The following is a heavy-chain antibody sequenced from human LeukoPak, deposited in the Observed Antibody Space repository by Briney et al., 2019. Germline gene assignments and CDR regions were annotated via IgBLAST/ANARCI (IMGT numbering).Heavy chain of an antibody. CDR1: GFTFSHYA. Sequence: GRSLRLSCAASGFTFSHYAIHWVRQAPGKGLEWVAVISYDGSNKLYADSVKGRFTISRDNSKNTLYLQMNSLRAEDTAVYYCAKYSVTRGPLFDYWGQGTLVTVSS. CDR3: AKYSVTRGPLFDY. V-gene: IGHV3-30-3*02. CDR2: ISYDGSNK. D-gene: IGHD3-10*01. J-gene: IGHJ4*02.